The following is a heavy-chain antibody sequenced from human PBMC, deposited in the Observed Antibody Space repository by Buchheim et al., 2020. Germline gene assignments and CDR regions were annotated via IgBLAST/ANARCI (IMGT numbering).Heavy chain of an antibody. D-gene: IGHD3-10*01. Sequence: QVQLVESGGGVVQPGRSLRLSCVASGFTFSTYAIHWVRQAPGKGLYWVAVISSDGSNKFYADSVKGRFTISRDNSKNTLYLQINSLRTEDTAVYYCARDMPPLVRGVDDYFGVDVWGQGTT. J-gene: IGHJ6*02. CDR2: ISSDGSNK. CDR1: GFTFSTYA. V-gene: IGHV3-30-3*01. CDR3: ARDMPPLVRGVDDYFGVDV.